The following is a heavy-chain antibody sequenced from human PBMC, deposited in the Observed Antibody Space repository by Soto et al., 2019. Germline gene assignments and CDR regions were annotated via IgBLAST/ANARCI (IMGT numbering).Heavy chain of an antibody. V-gene: IGHV3-48*01. CDR2: ISSSSSTI. CDR1: GFTFSSYS. CDR3: ARGNGTDPMTKSGDYLRGHAFDI. D-gene: IGHD4-17*01. Sequence: GGSLRLSCAASGFTFSSYSMNWVRQAPGKGLEWVSYISSSSSTIYYADSVKGRFTISRDNAKNSLYLQMNSLRAEDTAVYYCARGNGTDPMTKSGDYLRGHAFDIWGQGTMVTVSS. J-gene: IGHJ3*02.